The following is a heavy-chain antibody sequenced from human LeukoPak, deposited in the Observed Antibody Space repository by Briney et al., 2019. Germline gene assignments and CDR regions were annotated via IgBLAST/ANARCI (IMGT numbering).Heavy chain of an antibody. D-gene: IGHD3-22*01. CDR1: GFTFSSYG. J-gene: IGHJ4*02. Sequence: GGSLRLSCAASGFTFSSYGMHWVRQAPGKGLEWVAVISYDGSNKYYADSVKGRFTISRDNSKNTPYLQMNSLRAEDTAVYYCAKVGVYYYDSSGYVLDYWGQGTLVTVSS. CDR3: AKVGVYYYDSSGYVLDY. V-gene: IGHV3-30*18. CDR2: ISYDGSNK.